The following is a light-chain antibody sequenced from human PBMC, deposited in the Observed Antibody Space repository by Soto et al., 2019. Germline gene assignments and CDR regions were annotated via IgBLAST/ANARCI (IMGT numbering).Light chain of an antibody. CDR2: RND. Sequence: QSVLTQPPSASGTPGQRVTISCSGSSSNIGSNYVYWYQQLPGSAPKLLIYRNDQRPSGVPDRFSGSKSGTSASLASSGLRSEDEADYYCAAWDDGVSAVVFGAGTKLTVL. CDR3: AAWDDGVSAVV. J-gene: IGLJ2*01. CDR1: SSNIGSNY. V-gene: IGLV1-47*01.